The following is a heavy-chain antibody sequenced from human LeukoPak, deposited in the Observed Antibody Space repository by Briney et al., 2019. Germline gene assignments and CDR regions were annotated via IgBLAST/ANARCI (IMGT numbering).Heavy chain of an antibody. CDR2: ISPSGGST. D-gene: IGHD3-10*01. CDR3: ARGVTGIYYYYYMDT. CDR1: GYTFTSNY. Sequence: GASVKVSCKAFGYTFTSNYMHWVRQAPGQGPEWMGVISPSGGSTTYAQKFQGRVTLTRDMSTSTDYLELSSLRSEDTAVYYCARGVTGIYYYYYMDTWGKGTTVTVSS. J-gene: IGHJ6*03. V-gene: IGHV1-46*01.